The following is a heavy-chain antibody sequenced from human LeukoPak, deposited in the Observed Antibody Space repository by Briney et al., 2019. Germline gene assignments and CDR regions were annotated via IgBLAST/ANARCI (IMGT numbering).Heavy chain of an antibody. Sequence: GGSLRLSCAASGFTFSSYGMHWVRQAPGKGLEWVAFIRYDGSNKYYADSVKGRFTISRDNSKNTLYLQMNSLRAEDTAVNYCAKEIWPTVTTPGWTYFDYWGQGALVTVSS. CDR1: GFTFSSYG. V-gene: IGHV3-30*02. J-gene: IGHJ4*02. D-gene: IGHD4-17*01. CDR2: IRYDGSNK. CDR3: AKEIWPTVTTPGWTYFDY.